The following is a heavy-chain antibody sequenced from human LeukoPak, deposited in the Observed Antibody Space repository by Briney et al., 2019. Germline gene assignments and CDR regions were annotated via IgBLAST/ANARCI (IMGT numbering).Heavy chain of an antibody. CDR3: ARYIVGAIDY. CDR1: GGSVSSGSYY. Sequence: SETPSLTCIVSGGSVSSGSYYWSWVRQPPGKGLEWIGYIYYSGSTNYNPSLKSRVTISVDTSKNQFSLKLSSVTAADTAVYYCARYIVGAIDYWGQGTLVTVSS. D-gene: IGHD1-26*01. CDR2: IYYSGST. J-gene: IGHJ4*02. V-gene: IGHV4-61*01.